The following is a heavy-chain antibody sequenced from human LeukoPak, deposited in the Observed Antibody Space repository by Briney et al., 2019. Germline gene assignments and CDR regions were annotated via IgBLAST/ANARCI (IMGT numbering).Heavy chain of an antibody. J-gene: IGHJ4*02. V-gene: IGHV3-20*04. CDR3: ARVPPTYCGGDCYPTPFDY. D-gene: IGHD2-21*02. Sequence: GGALRLSCAASGFTFDDYGMSWVRQAPGKGLEWVSGLIRMGGTAGYADSVKGRFTSSRANAKNSLYLQMDSLRAEDTALYYCARVPPTYCGGDCYPTPFDYWGQGTLVT. CDR1: GFTFDDYG. CDR2: LIRMGGTA.